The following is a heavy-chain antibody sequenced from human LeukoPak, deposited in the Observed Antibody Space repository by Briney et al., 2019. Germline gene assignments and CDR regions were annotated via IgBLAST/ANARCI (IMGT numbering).Heavy chain of an antibody. Sequence: PGGSLRLSCAASGFTFSSYGMHWVRQAPGKGLEWVAVIPYDGSNKYYADSVKGRFTISRDNSKNTLYLQMNSLRAEDTAVYYCAKDRYGSGSYYLDYWGQGTLVTVSS. CDR3: AKDRYGSGSYYLDY. CDR1: GFTFSSYG. J-gene: IGHJ4*02. D-gene: IGHD3-10*01. V-gene: IGHV3-30*18. CDR2: IPYDGSNK.